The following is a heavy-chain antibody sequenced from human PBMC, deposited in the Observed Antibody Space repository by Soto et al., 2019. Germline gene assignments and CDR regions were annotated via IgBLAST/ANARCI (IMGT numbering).Heavy chain of an antibody. CDR1: GFTFSSYA. J-gene: IGHJ5*02. Sequence: EVQLVESGGGLVQPGGSLRLSCAASGFTFSSYAMHWVRQAPGKGLEYVSAISSNGGSTYYANSVKGRFTISRDNSKNTLYLQMGSLRAEDMAVYYCARAGYGSGSYSFDPWGQGTLVTVSS. CDR3: ARAGYGSGSYSFDP. CDR2: ISSNGGST. D-gene: IGHD3-10*01. V-gene: IGHV3-64*01.